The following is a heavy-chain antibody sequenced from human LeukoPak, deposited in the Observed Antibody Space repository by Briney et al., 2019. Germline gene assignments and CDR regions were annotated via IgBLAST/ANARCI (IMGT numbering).Heavy chain of an antibody. CDR3: ARAMGLDAFDI. V-gene: IGHV4-59*01. Sequence: KPSETLSLTCAVYGGSFSGYYWSWIRQPPGKGLEWIGYIYYSGSTNYNPSLKSRVTISVDTSKNQFSLKLSSVTAADTAVYYCARAMGLDAFDIWGQGTMVTVSS. D-gene: IGHD3-16*01. J-gene: IGHJ3*02. CDR2: IYYSGST. CDR1: GGSFSGYY.